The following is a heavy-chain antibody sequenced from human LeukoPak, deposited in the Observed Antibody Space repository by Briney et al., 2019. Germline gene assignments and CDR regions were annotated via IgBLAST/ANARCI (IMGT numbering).Heavy chain of an antibody. CDR1: GFTFSNYG. J-gene: IGHJ5*02. Sequence: GGSLRLSCTASGFTFSNYGMHGVRQAPGKGLEWVAFIRYDGSNKYYADCLKGRFTISIDNSKTTLYLQMNSLRAEDTAVYYCARGLGELGVRRNWFDPWGQGTLVTVSS. CDR3: ARGLGELGVRRNWFDP. CDR2: IRYDGSNK. V-gene: IGHV3-30*02. D-gene: IGHD3-16*01.